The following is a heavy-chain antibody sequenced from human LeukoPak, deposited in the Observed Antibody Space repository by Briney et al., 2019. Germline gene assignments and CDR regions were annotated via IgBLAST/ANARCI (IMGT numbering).Heavy chain of an antibody. CDR2: ISSSSSYI. D-gene: IGHD3-22*01. V-gene: IGHV3-21*01. CDR1: GFTFSSYS. J-gene: IGHJ4*02. CDR3: ARSTYYYGSSGYYYRH. Sequence: GGSLRLSCAASGFTFSSYSMTWVRQAPGKGLEWVSSISSSSSYIYYADSVKGRFTISRDNAKNSLYLQMNSLRAEDTAVYYCARSTYYYGSSGYYYRHWGQGTLVTVSS.